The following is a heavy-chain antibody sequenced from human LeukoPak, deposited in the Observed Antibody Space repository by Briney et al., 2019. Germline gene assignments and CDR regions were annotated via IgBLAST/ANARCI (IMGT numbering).Heavy chain of an antibody. CDR3: AKGEGWQQPYYYYMDV. CDR1: GFSFSSYG. V-gene: IGHV3-30*02. CDR2: IRYDGSSK. D-gene: IGHD6-13*01. Sequence: GGSLRLSCAASGFSFSSYGMHRVRQAPGKGLEWVAFIRYDGSSKHYADSVKGRFTISIDNSKNTLYLQMNSLRTEDTAVYYCAKGEGWQQPYYYYMDVWGKGTTVTISS. J-gene: IGHJ6*03.